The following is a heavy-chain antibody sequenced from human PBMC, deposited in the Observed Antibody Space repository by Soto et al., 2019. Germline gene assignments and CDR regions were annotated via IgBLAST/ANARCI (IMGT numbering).Heavy chain of an antibody. J-gene: IGHJ6*02. CDR3: ARDRLVVADTYGMDV. CDR2: ISAYNGNT. Sequence: ASVKVSCKASGYTFTSYGISWVRRAPGQGLEWMGWISAYNGNTNCAQKLQGRVTMTTDTSTSTAYMELRSLRSDDTAVYYCARDRLVVADTYGMDVWGQGTTVTVSS. V-gene: IGHV1-18*01. CDR1: GYTFTSYG. D-gene: IGHD2-15*01.